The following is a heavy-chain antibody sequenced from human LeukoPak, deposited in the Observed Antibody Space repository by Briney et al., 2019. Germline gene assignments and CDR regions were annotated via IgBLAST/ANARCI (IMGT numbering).Heavy chain of an antibody. CDR2: INPNSGGT. J-gene: IGHJ4*02. Sequence: ASVEVSCKASGYTFTGYYMHWVRQAPGQGLEWMGWINPNSGGTNYAQKFQGRVTMTRDTSISTAYMELSRLRSDDTAVYYCARVPGFCSGGSCYFWGQGTLVTVSS. CDR3: ARVPGFCSGGSCYF. D-gene: IGHD2-15*01. CDR1: GYTFTGYY. V-gene: IGHV1-2*02.